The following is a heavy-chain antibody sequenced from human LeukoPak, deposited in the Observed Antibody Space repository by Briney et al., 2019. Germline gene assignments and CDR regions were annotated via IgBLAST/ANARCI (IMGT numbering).Heavy chain of an antibody. CDR3: ARGPYYYYGMDV. V-gene: IGHV1-3*01. CDR1: GYTFTSYA. CDR2: INAGNGNT. Sequence: GAPVKVSCKASGYTFTSYAMHRVRQAPGQRLEWMEWINAGNGNTKYSQKFQGRVTITRDTSASTAYMELSSLRSEDTAVYYCARGPYYYYGMDVWGQGTTVTVSS. J-gene: IGHJ6*02.